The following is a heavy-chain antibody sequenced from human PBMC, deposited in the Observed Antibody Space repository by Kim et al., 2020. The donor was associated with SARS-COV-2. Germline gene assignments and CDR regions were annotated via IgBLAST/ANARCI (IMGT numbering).Heavy chain of an antibody. D-gene: IGHD3-10*01. Sequence: SETLSLTCTVSGGSISSSSYYWGWIRQSPGKGLEWIGSISYSGNTDYKPSLKSRVIISVDTSKNQFSLKLNSATAADTAVYYCARDRRGWFGENSYNGMDVWGQGTTVSVSS. J-gene: IGHJ6*02. CDR1: GGSISSSSYY. CDR3: ARDRRGWFGENSYNGMDV. CDR2: ISYSGNT. V-gene: IGHV4-39*07.